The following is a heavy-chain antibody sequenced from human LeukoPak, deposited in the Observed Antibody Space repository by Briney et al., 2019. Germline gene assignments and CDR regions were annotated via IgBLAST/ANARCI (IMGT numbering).Heavy chain of an antibody. J-gene: IGHJ4*02. V-gene: IGHV3-23*01. CDR2: ISGSGGST. CDR3: AKDYDSSGYYYYFDY. CDR1: GFTFSSYA. D-gene: IGHD3-22*01. Sequence: GGSLRLSCAASGFTFSSYAMSWVRQAPGKGLEWVSAISGSGGSTYYADSVKGRFTISRDNSKNTLYLRMNSLRAEDTAVYYCAKDYDSSGYYYYFDYWGQGTLVTVSS.